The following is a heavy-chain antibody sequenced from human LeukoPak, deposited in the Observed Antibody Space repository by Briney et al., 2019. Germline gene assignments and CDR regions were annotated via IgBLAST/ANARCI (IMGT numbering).Heavy chain of an antibody. CDR3: TRAGYYEYFCYYMDV. CDR1: GFAFSSYW. D-gene: IGHD3-22*01. Sequence: GGSLRLSCAASGFAFSSYWMSWVRQAPGKGLEWVANIKQDGSEKYYVDSVKGRFTISRDNAKNSLYLQMNSLRAEDTAVYYCTRAGYYEYFCYYMDVWGKGTTVTVSS. CDR2: IKQDGSEK. J-gene: IGHJ6*03. V-gene: IGHV3-7*01.